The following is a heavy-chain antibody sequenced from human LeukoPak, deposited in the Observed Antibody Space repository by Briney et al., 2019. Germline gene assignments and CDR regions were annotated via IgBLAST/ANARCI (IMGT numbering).Heavy chain of an antibody. V-gene: IGHV3-21*01. CDR3: AAEYSSSSYYYYYMDV. D-gene: IGHD6-13*01. J-gene: IGHJ6*03. Sequence: GGSLRLSCAASGFTFSSYSMNWVRQAPGKGLEWVSSISSSSSYIYYADSVKGRFTISRDNAKNSLYLQMNSLRAEDTAVYYCAAEYSSSSYYYYYMDVWGKGTTVTISS. CDR1: GFTFSSYS. CDR2: ISSSSSYI.